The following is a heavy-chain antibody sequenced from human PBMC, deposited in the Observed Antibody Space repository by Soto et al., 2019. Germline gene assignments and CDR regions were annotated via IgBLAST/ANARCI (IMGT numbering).Heavy chain of an antibody. CDR1: GGSISGSSYY. CDR3: ARLTXVVVPAARSYYYYGMDV. J-gene: IGHJ6*02. Sequence: SETLSLTCTVSGGSISGSSYYWGWIRQPPGKGLEWIGSIYYSGSTYYNPSLKSRVTISVDTSKNQFSLKLSSVTAADTAVYYCARLTXVVVPAARSYYYYGMDVWGQGTTVTVSS. CDR2: IYYSGST. V-gene: IGHV4-39*01. D-gene: IGHD2-2*01.